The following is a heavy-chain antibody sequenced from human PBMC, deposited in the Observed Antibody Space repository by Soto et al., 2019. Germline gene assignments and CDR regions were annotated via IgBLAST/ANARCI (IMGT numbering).Heavy chain of an antibody. CDR3: VPWTMCSRATKDFDY. Sequence: SGPTLVNPTQTLTLTCSFSGFSLTSIAMGMGAGWLRQPPGKAPEWRAVIYWDDDKRYIPSLMTRLTLSKDTSRHQVVLTMTNMDAVDTGTHYCVPWTMCSRATKDFDYWGQGTPVTVSS. CDR2: IYWDDDK. D-gene: IGHD3-10*02. J-gene: IGHJ4*02. V-gene: IGHV2-5*04. CDR1: GFSLTSIAMGMG.